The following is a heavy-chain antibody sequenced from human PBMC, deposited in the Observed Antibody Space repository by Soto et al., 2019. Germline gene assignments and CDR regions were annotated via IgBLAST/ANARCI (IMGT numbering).Heavy chain of an antibody. D-gene: IGHD3-10*01. V-gene: IGHV1-69*01. CDR1: GVSFNNNG. J-gene: IGHJ6*02. Sequence: QVQLVQSGAEVQKPGSSVKVSCKTSGVSFNNNGIGWVRQAPGHGLEWMGGVSPPFRTSNYARKSQGRISITADASKGTVNMELSSLTSEDTAQYYSARVLYYGSGSYSPYGMDVWGQGTTVTVSS. CDR2: VSPPFRTS. CDR3: ARVLYYGSGSYSPYGMDV.